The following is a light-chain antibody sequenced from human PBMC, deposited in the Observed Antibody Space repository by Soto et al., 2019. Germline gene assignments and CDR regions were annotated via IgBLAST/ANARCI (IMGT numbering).Light chain of an antibody. Sequence: AIQMTQSPSSLSASVVDRVTITCRASQGIKNDLGWYQLKPGKAPKLLIYAASRLQSGVPSRFSGSGSGTDFTLTISSLQPEDFATYYCLQYYNYPWTFGQGTKVEIK. CDR3: LQYYNYPWT. J-gene: IGKJ1*01. CDR2: AAS. V-gene: IGKV1-6*01. CDR1: QGIKND.